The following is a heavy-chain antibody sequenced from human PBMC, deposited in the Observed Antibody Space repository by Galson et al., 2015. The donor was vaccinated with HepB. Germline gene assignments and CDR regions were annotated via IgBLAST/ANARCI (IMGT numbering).Heavy chain of an antibody. CDR3: ASGDSGYSSYVYYYYGMDV. J-gene: IGHJ6*02. Sequence: SVKVSCKASGGTFSSYTISWVRQAPGQGLEWMGRIIPILGIANYAQKFQGRVTITADKSTSTAYMELSSLRSEDTAVYYCASGDSGYSSYVYYYYGMDVWGQGTTVTVSS. CDR2: IIPILGIA. CDR1: GGTFSSYT. D-gene: IGHD5-12*01. V-gene: IGHV1-69*02.